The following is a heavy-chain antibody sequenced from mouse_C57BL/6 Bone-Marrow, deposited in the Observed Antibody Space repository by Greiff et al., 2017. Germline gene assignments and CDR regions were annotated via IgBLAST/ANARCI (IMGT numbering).Heavy chain of an antibody. J-gene: IGHJ1*03. CDR2: IDPEDGDT. D-gene: IGHD1-1*01. V-gene: IGHV14-1*01. CDR3: IIYYYGSSYGYFDV. Sequence: EVQLQQSGAELVRPGASVKLSCTASGFNIKDYYMHWVKQRPEQGLEWIGSIDPEDGDTGYAPKFQGKATMTADTSSNTAYLQLSSLTSEDTAVYYCIIYYYGSSYGYFDVWGTGTTVTVSS. CDR1: GFNIKDYY.